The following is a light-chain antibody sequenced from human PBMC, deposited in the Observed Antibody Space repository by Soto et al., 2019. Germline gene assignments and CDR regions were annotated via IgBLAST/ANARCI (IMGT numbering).Light chain of an antibody. V-gene: IGKV1-39*01. CDR1: QNISIF. J-gene: IGKJ3*01. CDR3: QQSYSTLVT. Sequence: DIQLTQSPSSLSASVGDRVTITCRASQNISIFLNWYQQKPGKAPKLLIYTASDLESGVPSRISGGGSGTEFTLSISSLQPEDFATYYCQQSYSTLVTFGPGTKVYIK. CDR2: TAS.